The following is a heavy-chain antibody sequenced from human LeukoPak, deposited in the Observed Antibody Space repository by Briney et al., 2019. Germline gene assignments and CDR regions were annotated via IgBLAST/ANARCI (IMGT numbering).Heavy chain of an antibody. V-gene: IGHV4-59*01. Sequence: SETLSLTCTVSGGSISSYYWSWIRQPPGKGLEWIGYIYYSGGTNYNPSLKSRVTISVDTSKNQFSLKLSSVTAADTAVYYCARGAPLRFLEWLLPFDYWGQGTLVTVSS. CDR1: GGSISSYY. J-gene: IGHJ4*02. CDR3: ARGAPLRFLEWLLPFDY. CDR2: IYYSGGT. D-gene: IGHD3-3*01.